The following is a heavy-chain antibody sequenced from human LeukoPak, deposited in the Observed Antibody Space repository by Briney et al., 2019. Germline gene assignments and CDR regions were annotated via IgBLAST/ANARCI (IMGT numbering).Heavy chain of an antibody. Sequence: GGSLRLSCAVSGFIVSDYYMSWVRQAPGKGLEWVSVIYSSGSAYYADSVKGRFTISRDNSKNTLYLQMNSLRAEDTAIYYCARGPSSDYGAWDQGTLVTVSS. V-gene: IGHV3-53*01. D-gene: IGHD3-22*01. CDR1: GFIVSDYY. CDR2: IYSSGSA. CDR3: ARGPSSDYGA. J-gene: IGHJ5*02.